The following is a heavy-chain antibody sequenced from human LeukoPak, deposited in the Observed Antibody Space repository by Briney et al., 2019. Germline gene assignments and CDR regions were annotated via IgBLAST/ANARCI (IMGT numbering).Heavy chain of an antibody. CDR3: ARDNGLRGFDY. CDR1: GVTFNTYA. D-gene: IGHD3-16*01. CDR2: VDVSGRRT. V-gene: IGHV3-23*01. Sequence: GGSLRLSCAAAGVTFNTYAMSWVRQAPGKGLEWVSLVDVSGRRTHYADSVKGRFTISRDNTKNSLYLQINSLRAEDTAVYYCARDNGLRGFDYWGQGTLVTVSS. J-gene: IGHJ4*02.